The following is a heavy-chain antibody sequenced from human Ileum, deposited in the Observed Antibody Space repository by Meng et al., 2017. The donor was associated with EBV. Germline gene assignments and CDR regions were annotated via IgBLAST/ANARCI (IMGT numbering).Heavy chain of an antibody. CDR3: STIPYTY. CDR1: GFNFNIYA. D-gene: IGHD2-2*01. Sequence: VHLLESGGGLVQTGGFLRLSCAASGFNFNIYAINWVRQAPGRGLEWVSGITASGGTSYYADSVKGRFSISRDNSANTVYLQMNSLRAEDTAVYFCSTIPYTYWGQGTLVTVSS. J-gene: IGHJ4*02. CDR2: ITASGGTS. V-gene: IGHV3-23*01.